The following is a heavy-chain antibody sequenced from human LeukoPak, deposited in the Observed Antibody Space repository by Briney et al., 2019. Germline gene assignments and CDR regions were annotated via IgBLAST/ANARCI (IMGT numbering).Heavy chain of an antibody. Sequence: SETLSLTCTVSGGSIRSSSYYWGWIRQPPGKGLEWIGSIYYSGSTYYNPSLKSRVTISVDTSKNQFSLKLSSVTAADTAVYYCARPFRSGYWFYWGQGTLVTVSS. J-gene: IGHJ4*02. CDR3: ARPFRSGYWFY. CDR2: IYYSGST. CDR1: GGSIRSSSYY. V-gene: IGHV4-39*01. D-gene: IGHD3-22*01.